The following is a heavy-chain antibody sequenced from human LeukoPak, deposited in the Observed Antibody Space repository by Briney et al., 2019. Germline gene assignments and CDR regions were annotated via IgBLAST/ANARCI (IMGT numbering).Heavy chain of an antibody. Sequence: GGSLRLSCAASGFAFAGFAMAWVRQAPGKGLEWVSAISGSGGSTYYADSVKGRFTISRDNSKNTLYLQMNSLRAEDTAVYYCAKLSSGWYEYFDYWGQGTLVTVSS. V-gene: IGHV3-23*01. CDR1: GFAFAGFA. CDR3: AKLSSGWYEYFDY. D-gene: IGHD6-19*01. CDR2: ISGSGGST. J-gene: IGHJ4*02.